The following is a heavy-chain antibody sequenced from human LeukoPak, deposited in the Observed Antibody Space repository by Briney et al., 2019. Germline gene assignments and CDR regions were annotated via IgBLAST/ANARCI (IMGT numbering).Heavy chain of an antibody. D-gene: IGHD2-15*01. V-gene: IGHV1-24*01. CDR3: ATVVRYCSGGSCHQNWFDP. Sequence: GASVKVSCKVSGYTLTELSMHWVRQAPGKGLEWMGGFDPEDGETIYAQKFQGRVTMTEDTSTDTAYMELSSLRSEDTAVYYCATVVRYCSGGSCHQNWFDPWGQGTLVTVSS. J-gene: IGHJ5*02. CDR1: GYTLTELS. CDR2: FDPEDGET.